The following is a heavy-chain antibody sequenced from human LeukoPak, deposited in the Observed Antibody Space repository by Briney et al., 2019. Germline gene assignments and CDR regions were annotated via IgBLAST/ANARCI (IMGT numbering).Heavy chain of an antibody. CDR3: ARPRLEYCSGGSCFDAFDI. CDR2: ISGSGSTT. Sequence: GGSLRLSCAASGFTFSSYAMNWVRQAPGKGLEWVSAISGSGSTTYYADSVKGRFTISRDNSKNTLFLQMNSLTAEDTAIYSCARPRLEYCSGGSCFDAFDIWGQGTMVTVSS. J-gene: IGHJ3*02. V-gene: IGHV3-23*01. D-gene: IGHD2-15*01. CDR1: GFTFSSYA.